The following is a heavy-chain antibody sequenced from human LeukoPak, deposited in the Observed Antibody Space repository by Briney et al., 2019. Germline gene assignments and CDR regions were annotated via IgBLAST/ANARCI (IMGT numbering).Heavy chain of an antibody. V-gene: IGHV3-30-3*01. CDR3: ARSGRGLLDAFDI. Sequence: GRSLRLSCAASGFTFSSYAMHWVRQAPGKGLEWVAVISYDGSNKYYADSVKGRFTISRDNSKNTLYLQMNGLRAEDTAVYYCARSGRGLLDAFDIWGQGTMVTVSS. D-gene: IGHD2-15*01. CDR1: GFTFSSYA. CDR2: ISYDGSNK. J-gene: IGHJ3*02.